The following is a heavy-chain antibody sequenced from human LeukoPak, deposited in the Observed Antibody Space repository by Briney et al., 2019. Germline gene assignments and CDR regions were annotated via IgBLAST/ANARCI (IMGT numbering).Heavy chain of an antibody. CDR1: GFTVSSNY. Sequence: GPLRLSCAASGFTVSSNYMSWVRQAPGKGLEWIGSIYYSGSTYYNPSLKSRVTISVDTSKNQFSLKLSSVTAADTAVYYCARLPYYYGSGGSYYFDYWGQGTRVTVSS. V-gene: IGHV4-39*01. J-gene: IGHJ4*02. D-gene: IGHD3-10*01. CDR3: ARLPYYYGSGGSYYFDY. CDR2: IYYSGST.